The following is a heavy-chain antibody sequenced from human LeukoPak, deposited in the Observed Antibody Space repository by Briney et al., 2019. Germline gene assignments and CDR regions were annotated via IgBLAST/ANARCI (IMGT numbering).Heavy chain of an antibody. Sequence: GGPLRLSCAASGLTLRSYAMHWVRQAPGKGLEWVAVISYDGSNKYYADSVKGRFTISRDNSKNTLYLQMNSLRAEDTAVYYCARDSAPGDYYYGMDVWGQGTTVTVSS. V-gene: IGHV3-30-3*01. J-gene: IGHJ6*02. CDR1: GLTLRSYA. CDR3: ARDSAPGDYYYGMDV. CDR2: ISYDGSNK.